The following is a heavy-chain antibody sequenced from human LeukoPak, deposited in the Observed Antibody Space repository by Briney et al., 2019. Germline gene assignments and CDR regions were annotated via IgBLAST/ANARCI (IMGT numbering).Heavy chain of an antibody. V-gene: IGHV3-53*01. Sequence: PGGSLRLSCAASGFTVTRNFVSWVRQAPGKGLEWVSVIYSDGNTYYADSVKGRFTVSRDTSKNTMSLQMNSLRGEDTAVYYCARGGSDDWKRFDSWGQGTLVTVSP. CDR2: IYSDGNT. CDR1: GFTVTRNF. D-gene: IGHD1-1*01. CDR3: ARGGSDDWKRFDS. J-gene: IGHJ4*02.